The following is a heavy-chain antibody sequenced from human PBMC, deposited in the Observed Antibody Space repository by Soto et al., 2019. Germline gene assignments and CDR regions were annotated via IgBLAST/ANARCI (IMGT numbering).Heavy chain of an antibody. Sequence: GGSLRLSCAASGFTFSSYAMSWVRQAPGKGLEWVSAISGSGGSTYYADSVKGRFTISRDNSKNTLYLQMNSLRAEDTAVYYCAKVSSGIYYGSWFDPWGQGTLVTVSS. CDR2: ISGSGGST. CDR3: AKVSSGIYYGSWFDP. D-gene: IGHD3-10*01. J-gene: IGHJ5*02. CDR1: GFTFSSYA. V-gene: IGHV3-23*01.